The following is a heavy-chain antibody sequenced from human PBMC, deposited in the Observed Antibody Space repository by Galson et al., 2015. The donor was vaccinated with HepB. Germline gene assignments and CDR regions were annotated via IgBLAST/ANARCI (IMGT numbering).Heavy chain of an antibody. Sequence: SETLSLTCAVYGGSFSGYYWSWIRQPPGKGLEWIGEINHSGSTNYNPSLKSRVTISVDTSKNQFSLKLSSVTAADTAVYYCARGVGGGYDADYFDYWGQGTLVTVSS. CDR1: GGSFSGYY. CDR2: INHSGST. V-gene: IGHV4-34*01. D-gene: IGHD5-12*01. J-gene: IGHJ4*02. CDR3: ARGVGGGYDADYFDY.